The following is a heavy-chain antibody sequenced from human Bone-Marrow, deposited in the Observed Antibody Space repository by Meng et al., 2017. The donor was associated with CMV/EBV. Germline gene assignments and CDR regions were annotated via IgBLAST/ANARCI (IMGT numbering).Heavy chain of an antibody. J-gene: IGHJ6*02. CDR3: ASRRTGIAAAGTEDVV. V-gene: IGHV3-20*04. D-gene: IGHD6-13*01. CDR2: INWNGGST. CDR1: GFTFDDYG. Sequence: GESLKISCAASGFTFDDYGMSWVRQAPGKGLEWVSGINWNGGSTGYADSVKGRFTISRDNAKNSLYLQMNSLRAEDTAVYYCASRRTGIAAAGTEDVVWGQGTTVTVSS.